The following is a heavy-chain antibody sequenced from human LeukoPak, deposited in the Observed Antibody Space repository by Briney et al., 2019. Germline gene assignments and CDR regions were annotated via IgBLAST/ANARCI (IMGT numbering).Heavy chain of an antibody. V-gene: IGHV3-30*02. CDR1: GFTFSNYG. D-gene: IGHD2/OR15-2a*01. CDR2: IGDDGTNK. Sequence: SGGSLRLSCAASGFTFSNYGMHWVRQAPGKGLEWVAFIGDDGTNKYYPDSVKCRFSISRDNSKNTLYLQMNSLRAEDTAVYYCARDLSPAYFLHWGQGTLVTVSS. CDR3: ARDLSPAYFLH. J-gene: IGHJ1*01.